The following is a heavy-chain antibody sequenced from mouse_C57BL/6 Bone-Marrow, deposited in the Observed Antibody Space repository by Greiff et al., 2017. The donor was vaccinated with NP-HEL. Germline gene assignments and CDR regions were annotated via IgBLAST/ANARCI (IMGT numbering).Heavy chain of an antibody. D-gene: IGHD4-1*01. CDR2: IYPSDSET. CDR3: ASGTRVFFDY. J-gene: IGHJ2*01. Sequence: VQLKQPGAELVRPGSSVKLSCKASGYTFTSYWMDWVKQRPGQGLEWIGNIYPSDSETHYNQKFKDKATLTVDKSSSTAYMQLSSLTSEDPAVYYCASGTRVFFDYWGQGTTLTVSS. CDR1: GYTFTSYW. V-gene: IGHV1-61*01.